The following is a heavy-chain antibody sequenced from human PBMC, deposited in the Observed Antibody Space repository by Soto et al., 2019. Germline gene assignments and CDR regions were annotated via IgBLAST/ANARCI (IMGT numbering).Heavy chain of an antibody. D-gene: IGHD2-2*03. Sequence: PGGSLRLSCAASGFTFSSYWMSWVRQAPGKGREWVANIKQDGSEKYYVDSVKGRFTISRDNAKNSLYLQMNSLRAEDTAVYYCARVDIVVVPAGREGWFDPWGQGTLVTVSS. CDR3: ARVDIVVVPAGREGWFDP. J-gene: IGHJ5*02. CDR1: GFTFSSYW. V-gene: IGHV3-7*03. CDR2: IKQDGSEK.